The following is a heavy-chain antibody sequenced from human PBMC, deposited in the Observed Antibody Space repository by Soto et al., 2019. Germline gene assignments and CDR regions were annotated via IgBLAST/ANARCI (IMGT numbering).Heavy chain of an antibody. Sequence: ASVKVSCKASGYTFTSYYMHWVRQAPGQGLEWMGIINPSGGSTSYAQKFQGRVTMTRDTSTSTVYMELSSLRSEDTAVYYCARDISQKYSSIWLNPNYYYYGMDVSGQATTVTVSS. CDR2: INPSGGST. D-gene: IGHD6-13*01. CDR1: GYTFTSYY. J-gene: IGHJ6*02. V-gene: IGHV1-46*01. CDR3: ARDISQKYSSIWLNPNYYYYGMDV.